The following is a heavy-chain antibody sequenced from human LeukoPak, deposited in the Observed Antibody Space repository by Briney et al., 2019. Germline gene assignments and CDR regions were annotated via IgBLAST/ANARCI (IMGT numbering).Heavy chain of an antibody. CDR2: IWYDGSNK. J-gene: IGHJ4*02. CDR3: ARDRWELQVDYFDY. D-gene: IGHD1-26*01. CDR1: GFTFSSYG. V-gene: IGHV3-33*01. Sequence: PGGSLRLSCAASGFTFSSYGMHWVRQAPGKGLEWVAVIWYDGSNKYYADSVKGRFTISRDNSKNTLYLQMNSLRAEDTAVYYCARDRWELQVDYFDYWGQGTLVTVSS.